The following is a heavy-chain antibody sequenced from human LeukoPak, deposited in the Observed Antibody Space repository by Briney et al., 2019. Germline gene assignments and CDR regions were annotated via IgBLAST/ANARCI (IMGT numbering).Heavy chain of an antibody. CDR1: RGTFSSYA. CDR3: ASNHGYSSYDAFDI. CDR2: IIPIFGTA. Sequence: SVKVSCKASRGTFSSYAISWVRQAPGQGLEWMGGIIPIFGTANYAQKFQGRVTITADESTSTAYMELSSLRSEDTAVYYCASNHGYSSYDAFDIWGQGTMVTVSS. V-gene: IGHV1-69*13. J-gene: IGHJ3*02. D-gene: IGHD6-13*01.